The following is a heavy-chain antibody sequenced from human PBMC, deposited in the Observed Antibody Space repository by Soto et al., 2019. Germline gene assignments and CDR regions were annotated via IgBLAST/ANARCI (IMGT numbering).Heavy chain of an antibody. CDR1: GVSLTTTGMG. V-gene: IGHV2-5*02. CDR2: IYWDDDK. CDR3: ARAGDDDLMSFAR. D-gene: IGHD3-16*01. J-gene: IGHJ4*02. Sequence: QITLKESGPPLVRPSQTLTLTCAFSGVSLTTTGMGVAWIRQPPGKALEWLALIYWDDDKRYIPSLKNRLTVSKDTSTNRVVLTITNVIHEDTGTYICARAGDDDLMSFARWGPGTLVTVSS.